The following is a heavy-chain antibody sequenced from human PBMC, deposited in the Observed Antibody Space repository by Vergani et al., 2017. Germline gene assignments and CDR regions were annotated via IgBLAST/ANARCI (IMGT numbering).Heavy chain of an antibody. CDR1: GFTFSSYA. J-gene: IGHJ6*03. CDR3: AKWGYCSGSSCYFPYYYYMDV. CDR2: ISGSGGST. Sequence: EVQLLESGGGLVQPGGSLRLSCAASGFTFSSYAMSWVRQAPGKGLEWVSAISGSGGSTYYADSVKGRFTISRDNSTNTLYLQMNSLRAEDTAVYYCAKWGYCSGSSCYFPYYYYMDVWGKGTTVTVSS. V-gene: IGHV3-23*01. D-gene: IGHD2-15*01.